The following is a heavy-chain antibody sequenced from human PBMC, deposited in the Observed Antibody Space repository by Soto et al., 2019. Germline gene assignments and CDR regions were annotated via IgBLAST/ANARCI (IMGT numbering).Heavy chain of an antibody. CDR1: GFTFSSYSMN. V-gene: IGHV4-39*01. J-gene: IGHJ6*03. Sequence: GSLRLSCAASGFTFSSYSMNWVRQAPGKGLEWIGSIYYSGSTYYNPSIKSRVTISVDTSKNQFSLKLSSVTAADTAVYYCARHVVIYYYGSGSYYRADYYYYYMDDWGKGTTVTVSS. CDR3: ARHVVIYYYGSGSYYRADYYYYYMDD. CDR2: IYYSGST. D-gene: IGHD3-10*01.